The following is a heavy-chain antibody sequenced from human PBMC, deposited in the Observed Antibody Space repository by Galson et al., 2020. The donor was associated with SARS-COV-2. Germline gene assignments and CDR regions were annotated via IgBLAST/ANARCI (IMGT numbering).Heavy chain of an antibody. Sequence: ASVKVSCKASGYTFTSYDINWVRQATGQGLELMGWMNPNSGNTGYAQKFQGRVTMTRNTSISTAYMELSSLRSEDTSVYYCARSPILSGLVGVVISPYYYYGMDVWGQGTTVTVSS. J-gene: IGHJ6*02. V-gene: IGHV1-8*02. D-gene: IGHD3-3*01. CDR3: ARSPILSGLVGVVISPYYYYGMDV. CDR2: MNPNSGNT. CDR1: GYTFTSYD.